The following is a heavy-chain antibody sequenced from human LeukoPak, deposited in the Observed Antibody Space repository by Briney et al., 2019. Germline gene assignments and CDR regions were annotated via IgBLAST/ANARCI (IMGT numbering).Heavy chain of an antibody. D-gene: IGHD2-15*01. J-gene: IGHJ3*02. CDR2: ISWNSGSI. V-gene: IGHV3-9*01. CDR1: GFTFSSYW. Sequence: GGSLRLSCAASGFTFSSYWMSWVRQAPGKGLEWVSGISWNSGSIGYADSVKGRFTIARDNAKNSLYLQMNSLRAEDTALYYCAKALGGSSQSTFDIWGQGTMVTVSS. CDR3: AKALGGSSQSTFDI.